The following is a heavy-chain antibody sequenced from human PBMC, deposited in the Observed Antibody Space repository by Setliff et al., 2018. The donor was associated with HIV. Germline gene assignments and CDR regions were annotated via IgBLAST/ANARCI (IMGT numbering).Heavy chain of an antibody. Sequence: PSETLSLTCAVYGGSFRGYFWSWIRQPPGKGLEWIGEINHNGSTTYNPSLKSRLTISVNTSKNQFSLRLNSVTAADTAVYYCARLRDKYDSATFYRPLYFFDYWGQGTQVTVS. D-gene: IGHD3-3*01. CDR3: ARLRDKYDSATFYRPLYFFDY. CDR1: GGSFRGYF. V-gene: IGHV4-34*01. CDR2: INHNGST. J-gene: IGHJ4*02.